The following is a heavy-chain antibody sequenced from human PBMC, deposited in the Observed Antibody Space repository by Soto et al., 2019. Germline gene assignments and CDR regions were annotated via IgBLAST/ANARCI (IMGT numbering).Heavy chain of an antibody. CDR1: GFVFSNYE. Sequence: GGSLRLSCAASGFVFSNYEMNWVRQAPGKGLEWISYISSSASTIYYADSVKGRFTISRDNAKNSLYLQMNSLRAEDTAVYYCARDTMWRDAWGQGTLVTVSS. CDR3: ARDTMWRDA. V-gene: IGHV3-48*03. J-gene: IGHJ5*02. D-gene: IGHD3-10*02. CDR2: ISSSASTI.